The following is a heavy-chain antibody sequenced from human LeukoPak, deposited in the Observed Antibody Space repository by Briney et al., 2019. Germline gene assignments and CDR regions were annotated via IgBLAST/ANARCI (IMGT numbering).Heavy chain of an antibody. J-gene: IGHJ6*02. CDR1: GFTFSNYA. CDR3: AKAGHYDFWSGYYPRYGMDV. D-gene: IGHD3-3*01. CDR2: ISGSGGST. Sequence: SGGSLRLSCAASGFTFSNYAMSWVRQAPGKGLEWVSTISGSGGSTYYADSVKGRFTISRDNSKNTLYLQMNSLRAEDTAVYYCAKAGHYDFWSGYYPRYGMDVWGQGTTVTVSS. V-gene: IGHV3-23*01.